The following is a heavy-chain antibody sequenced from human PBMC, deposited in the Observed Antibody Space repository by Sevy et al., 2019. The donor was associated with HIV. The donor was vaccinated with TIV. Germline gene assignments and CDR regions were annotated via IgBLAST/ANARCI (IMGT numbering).Heavy chain of an antibody. CDR2: IRSKANSYAT. V-gene: IGHV3-73*01. D-gene: IGHD6-13*01. J-gene: IGHJ4*02. CDR1: GFTFSGSA. Sequence: GGSLRLSCAASGFTFSGSAMHWVRQASGKGLEWVGRIRSKANSYATAYAASVKGRFTISRDDSKNTAYLQMNSLKTKDTAVYYCTRRTYSSSWYIGGGPYYVDYWGQGTLVTVSS. CDR3: TRRTYSSSWYIGGGPYYVDY.